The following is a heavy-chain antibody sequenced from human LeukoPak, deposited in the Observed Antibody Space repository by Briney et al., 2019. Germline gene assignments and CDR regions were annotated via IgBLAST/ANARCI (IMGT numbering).Heavy chain of an antibody. J-gene: IGHJ4*02. Sequence: EPGGSLRLSCAASGFTFGNYAMTWVRQAPGKGLEWVSGVSGNGDSTYYADSVKGRFTISRDNSKNTLYLEMSSLRAEDTAVYYCAKIRRRYYESGGYYWGYYFDPWGQGILVTVPT. V-gene: IGHV3-23*01. CDR1: GFTFGNYA. D-gene: IGHD3-22*01. CDR2: VSGNGDST. CDR3: AKIRRRYYESGGYYWGYYFDP.